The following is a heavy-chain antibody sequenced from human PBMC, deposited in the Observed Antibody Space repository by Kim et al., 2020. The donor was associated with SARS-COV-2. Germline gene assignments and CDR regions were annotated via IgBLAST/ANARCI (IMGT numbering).Heavy chain of an antibody. Sequence: GGSLRLSCAASGFTFSLNAMSWVRQAPGKGLEWVSGISGNGGSTYSADSVKGRFTISRDTSKNLLFLHMNSLSAEDPAGYYWARDRPGFNPYYGSDVWGQGTSVTV. CDR3: ARDRPGFNPYYGSDV. CDR1: GFTFSLNA. J-gene: IGHJ6*01. V-gene: IGHV3-23*01. CDR2: ISGNGGST. D-gene: IGHD6-6*01.